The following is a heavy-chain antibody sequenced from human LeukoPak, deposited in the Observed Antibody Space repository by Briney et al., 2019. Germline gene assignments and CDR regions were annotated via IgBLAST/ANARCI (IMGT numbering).Heavy chain of an antibody. CDR2: INHSGST. J-gene: IGHJ4*02. CDR3: SWSSSSPPPTDY. CDR1: GGSFSGYY. Sequence: SETLSLTCAVYGGSFSGYYWSWIRQPPGKGLEWIGEINHSGSTNYNPSLKSRVTISVDTSKNQFSLKLSSVTAADTAVYYCSWSSSSPPPTDYWGQGTLVTVSS. D-gene: IGHD6-6*01. V-gene: IGHV4-34*01.